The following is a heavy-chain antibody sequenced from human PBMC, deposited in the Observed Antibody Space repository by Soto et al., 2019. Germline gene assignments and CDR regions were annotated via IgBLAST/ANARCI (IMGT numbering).Heavy chain of an antibody. Sequence: SVKVSCKASGGTFSSYAISWVRQAPGQGLEWMGGIIPIFGTANYAQKFQGRVTITADESTSTAYMELSRLRSDDTAVYYCARESGVVGATSSAFDIWGQGTMVTVSS. CDR1: GGTFSSYA. CDR3: ARESGVVGATSSAFDI. D-gene: IGHD1-26*01. V-gene: IGHV1-69*13. J-gene: IGHJ3*02. CDR2: IIPIFGTA.